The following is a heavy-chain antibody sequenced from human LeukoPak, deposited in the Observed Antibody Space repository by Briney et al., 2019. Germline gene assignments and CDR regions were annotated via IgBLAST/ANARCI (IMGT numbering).Heavy chain of an antibody. Sequence: ASVKVSCKASGHTFTSYDINWVRQAAGQGLEWMGWMNPNSGNTGHAQKFQGRVTITRDSSISTVYMELSSLRSEDTAVYYCARTTTATTSGFDFWGQGTLVTVSS. D-gene: IGHD4-17*01. CDR3: ARTTTATTSGFDF. CDR1: GHTFTSYD. CDR2: MNPNSGNT. V-gene: IGHV1-8*03. J-gene: IGHJ4*02.